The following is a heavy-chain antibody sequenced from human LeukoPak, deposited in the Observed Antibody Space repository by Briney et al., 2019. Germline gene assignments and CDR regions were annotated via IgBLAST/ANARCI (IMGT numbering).Heavy chain of an antibody. D-gene: IGHD2-2*01. V-gene: IGHV1-18*01. CDR2: ISAYNGNT. J-gene: IGHJ6*03. CDR3: AREFGTEYQLPSHKYYYYMDV. Sequence: GASVKVSCKASGYTFTSYGISWVRQAPGQGLEWMGWISAYNGNTNYAQKLQGRVTMTTDTSTSTAYMELRSLRSEDTAVYYCAREFGTEYQLPSHKYYYYMDVWGKGTTVTVSS. CDR1: GYTFTSYG.